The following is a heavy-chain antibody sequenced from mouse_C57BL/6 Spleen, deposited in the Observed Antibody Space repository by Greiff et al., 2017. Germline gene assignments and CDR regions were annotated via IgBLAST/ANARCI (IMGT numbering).Heavy chain of an antibody. J-gene: IGHJ3*01. CDR2: FYSGSGSL. Sequence: VQLQQSGAELVKPGASVKLSCMASGYTFTEYTIHWVQQRSGQGLEWIWWFYSGSGSLESNEKFKDKATLTAAKSSSTGYMELSRLTSEDSAVYFCARGDYGNPFAYWGQGTLVTVSA. CDR3: ARGDYGNPFAY. CDR1: GYTFTEYT. D-gene: IGHD2-1*01. V-gene: IGHV1-62-2*01.